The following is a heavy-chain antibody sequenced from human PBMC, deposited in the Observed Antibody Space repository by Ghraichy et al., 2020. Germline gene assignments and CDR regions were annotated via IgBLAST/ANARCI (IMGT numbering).Heavy chain of an antibody. CDR3: ARVDRDDAFDI. Sequence: GGSLRLSCAASGFTFSSYDMHWVRQATGKGLEWVSAIGTAGDTYYPGSVKGRFTISRENAKNSLYLQMNSLRAGDTAVYYCARVDRDDAFDIWGQGTMVTVSS. J-gene: IGHJ3*02. D-gene: IGHD3/OR15-3a*01. CDR2: IGTAGDT. V-gene: IGHV3-13*01. CDR1: GFTFSSYD.